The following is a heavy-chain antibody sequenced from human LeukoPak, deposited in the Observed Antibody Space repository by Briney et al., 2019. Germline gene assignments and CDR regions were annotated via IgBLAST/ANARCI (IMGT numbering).Heavy chain of an antibody. V-gene: IGHV1-8*02. Sequence: ASVKVSCKASGGTFSSYAISWVRQAPGQGLEWMGWMNPNSGNTGYAQKFQGRVTMTRNTSISTAYMELSSLRSEDTAVYYCAREGYDYGYDYWGQGTLVTVSS. CDR3: AREGYDYGYDY. J-gene: IGHJ4*02. CDR1: GGTFSSYA. D-gene: IGHD4-17*01. CDR2: MNPNSGNT.